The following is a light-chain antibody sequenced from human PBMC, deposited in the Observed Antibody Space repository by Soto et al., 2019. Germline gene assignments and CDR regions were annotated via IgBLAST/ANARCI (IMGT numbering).Light chain of an antibody. V-gene: IGKV3D-15*01. CDR3: QQRSTY. J-gene: IGKJ5*01. CDR2: GAS. CDR1: QSVSSN. Sequence: EIVMTQSPATLSVSPGERATLSCRASQSVSSNLAWYQQKPGQAPRLLIYGASTRATVIPARFSGSGSGTEFTLTISSLQSEDFAVYYCQQRSTYFGQGTRLEIK.